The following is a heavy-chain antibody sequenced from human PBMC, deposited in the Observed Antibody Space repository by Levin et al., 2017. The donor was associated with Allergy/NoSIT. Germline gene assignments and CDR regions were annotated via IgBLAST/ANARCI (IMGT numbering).Heavy chain of an antibody. CDR3: AKAMRSNEYYYYGMDV. CDR1: GFRFSNYG. J-gene: IGHJ6*02. V-gene: IGHV3-30*18. CDR2: ISDDGTNK. Sequence: GESLKISCAASGFRFSNYGMHWVRQSPGKGLEWVAVISDDGTNKYYADSVRGRFTISRDNAKNTMYLEMNSLRGEDTAVFYCAKAMRSNEYYYYGMDVWGQGTTVTVSS. D-gene: IGHD4-11*01.